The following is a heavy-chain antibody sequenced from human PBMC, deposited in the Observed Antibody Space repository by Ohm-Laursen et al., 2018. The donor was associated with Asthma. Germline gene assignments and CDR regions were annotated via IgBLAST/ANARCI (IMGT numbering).Heavy chain of an antibody. CDR1: GYTFSRYS. D-gene: IGHD3-10*01. CDR3: AYEFGGSGDY. Sequence: SLRLSCAASGYTFSRYSIHWVRQIPGKGLEWVASISTASSFIYYADSVRGRFTTSRDNARNSVYLQMNSLRVDDTAVYYCAYEFGGSGDYWGQGTLVTVSS. J-gene: IGHJ4*02. CDR2: ISTASSFI. V-gene: IGHV3-21*01.